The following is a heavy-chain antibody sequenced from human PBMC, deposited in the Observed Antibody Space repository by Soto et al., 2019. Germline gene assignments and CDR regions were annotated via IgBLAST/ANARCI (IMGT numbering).Heavy chain of an antibody. CDR1: GYTFTSYG. D-gene: IGHD5-18*01. CDR2: ISAYNGNT. Sequence: ASVKVSCKASGYTFTSYGISWVRQAPGQGLEWMGWISAYNGNTNYAQKLQGRVTMTTXKXXXXAXMXLXXXXSDXTAVYYCARDLYDTAMADFDYWGQGTLVTVSS. V-gene: IGHV1-18*04. CDR3: ARDLYDTAMADFDY. J-gene: IGHJ4*02.